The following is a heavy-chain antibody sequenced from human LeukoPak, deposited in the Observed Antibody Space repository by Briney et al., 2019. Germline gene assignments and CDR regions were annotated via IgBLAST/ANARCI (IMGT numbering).Heavy chain of an antibody. V-gene: IGHV3-21*01. CDR2: ISSSSSYI. D-gene: IGHD2-21*02. CDR1: GFTFSSYS. CDR3: ARDWCGGDCPHRGYFDY. Sequence: GGSLRLSCAASGFTFSSYSMNWVRQAPGKGLEWVSSISSSSSYIYYADSVKGRFTISRDNAKNSLYLQMNSLRAEDTAVYYCARDWCGGDCPHRGYFDYWGQGTLVTVSS. J-gene: IGHJ4*02.